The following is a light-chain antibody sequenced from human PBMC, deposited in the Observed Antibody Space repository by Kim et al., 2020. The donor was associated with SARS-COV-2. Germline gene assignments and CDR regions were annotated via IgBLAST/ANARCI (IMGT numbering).Light chain of an antibody. J-gene: IGLJ3*02. V-gene: IGLV1-44*01. CDR2: ASN. CDR3: ASWDDSLNGWV. CDR1: SSNIGRNT. Sequence: QAVVTQPPSASGTPGQGVTISCSGTSSNIGRNTVNWYQQVPGTAPQVLIYASNKRPSGVPDRFSGSESGTSASLAISGLQSEDEADYYCASWDDSLNGWVFGGGTQLTVL.